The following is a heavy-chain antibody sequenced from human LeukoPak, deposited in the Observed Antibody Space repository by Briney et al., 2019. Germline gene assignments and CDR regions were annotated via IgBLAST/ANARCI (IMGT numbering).Heavy chain of an antibody. D-gene: IGHD6-13*01. V-gene: IGHV4-34*01. J-gene: IGHJ5*02. CDR3: ARENSSSTNWFDP. CDR2: INHSGST. CDR1: GFTLSSYA. Sequence: GSLRLSCAASGFTLSSYAMSWIRQPPGKGLEWIGEINHSGSTNYNPSLKSRVTISVDTSKNQFSLKLSSVTAADTAVYYCARENSSSTNWFDPWGQGTLVTVSS.